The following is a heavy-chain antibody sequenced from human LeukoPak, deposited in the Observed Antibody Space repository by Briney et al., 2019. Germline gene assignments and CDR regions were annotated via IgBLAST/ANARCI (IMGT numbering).Heavy chain of an antibody. V-gene: IGHV3-48*03. CDR1: GFTFGSYA. J-gene: IGHJ4*02. Sequence: GGSLRLSCGASGFTFGSYAMTWVRQAPGKGLEWVSYISSSGSSICYADSVKGRFTISRDNAKNSLYLQMNSLRADDTAVYYCARGVSIAARRGIFDYWGQGTLVTVSS. D-gene: IGHD6-6*01. CDR2: ISSSGSSI. CDR3: ARGVSIAARRGIFDY.